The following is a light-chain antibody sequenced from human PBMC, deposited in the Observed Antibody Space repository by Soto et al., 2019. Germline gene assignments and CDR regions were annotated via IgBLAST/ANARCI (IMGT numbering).Light chain of an antibody. CDR2: EVS. CDR1: SSDVGAYNY. CDR3: SSYISSSTLV. Sequence: QSVLTQPAPVSGPPGQSITISCTGTSSDVGAYNYVSWYQQHPGKAPKLMIYEVSNRPSGVSNRFSGSKSGNTASLTISGLQAEDEADYYCSSYISSSTLVFGTGTKVTVL. J-gene: IGLJ1*01. V-gene: IGLV2-14*01.